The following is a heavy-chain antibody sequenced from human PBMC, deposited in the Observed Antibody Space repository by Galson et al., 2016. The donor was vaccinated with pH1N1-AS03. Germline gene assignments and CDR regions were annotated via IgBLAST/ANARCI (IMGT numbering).Heavy chain of an antibody. CDR2: ISGNGFST. CDR3: ARGPVSYRNFCSPPPDY. CDR1: GFTFSSYA. V-gene: IGHV3-64*01. D-gene: IGHD1-26*01. Sequence: SLRLSCAASGFTFSSYAMFWVRQAPGKGLEYVSAISGNGFSTYYASSVKDRFTISRDNSKNTLFLQMGSLRPEDMAVYYCARGPVSYRNFCSPPPDYWGQEPRSPSPQ. J-gene: IGHJ4*01.